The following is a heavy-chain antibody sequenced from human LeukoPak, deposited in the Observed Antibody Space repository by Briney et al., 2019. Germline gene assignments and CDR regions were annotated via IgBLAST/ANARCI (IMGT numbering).Heavy chain of an antibody. CDR2: IYYSGST. Sequence: SETLSLTCTVSGGSISSYYWSWIRQPPGKGLEWIGYIYYSGSTNYNPSLKSRVTISVDTSKNQFSLKLSSVTAADTAVYYCARLYYYDSSGIYSKYYYYYMDVWGKGTTVTVSS. CDR1: GGSISSYY. CDR3: ARLYYYDSSGIYSKYYYYYMDV. V-gene: IGHV4-59*12. J-gene: IGHJ6*03. D-gene: IGHD3-22*01.